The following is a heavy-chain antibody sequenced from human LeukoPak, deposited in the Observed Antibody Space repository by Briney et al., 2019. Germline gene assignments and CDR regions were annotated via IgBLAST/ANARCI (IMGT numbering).Heavy chain of an antibody. CDR1: GFTFSSYS. D-gene: IGHD6-19*01. V-gene: IGHV3-48*02. J-gene: IGHJ4*02. CDR2: ISSSSSTI. Sequence: PGGSLRLSCAASGFTFSSYSMNWVRQAPGKGLEWVSCISSSSSTIYYADSVKGRFTISRDNAKNSLYLQMNSLRDEDTAVSYCARGIAVAGSLLDHHPFDYWGQGTLVTVSS. CDR3: ARGIAVAGSLLDHHPFDY.